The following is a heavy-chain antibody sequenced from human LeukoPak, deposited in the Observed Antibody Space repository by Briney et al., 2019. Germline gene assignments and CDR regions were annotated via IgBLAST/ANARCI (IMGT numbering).Heavy chain of an antibody. V-gene: IGHV3-53*01. D-gene: IGHD1-14*01. Sequence: GGSLCLSRAASGFTVITNDMTWVRQAPGKGLEWVSFLYSDGNTKYADSVQGRFTISRDNSKNTLYLEMNSLSPDDTAVYYCARGVEPLAANTLAYWGQGTLVTVSS. J-gene: IGHJ4*02. CDR3: ARGVEPLAANTLAY. CDR2: LYSDGNT. CDR1: GFTVITND.